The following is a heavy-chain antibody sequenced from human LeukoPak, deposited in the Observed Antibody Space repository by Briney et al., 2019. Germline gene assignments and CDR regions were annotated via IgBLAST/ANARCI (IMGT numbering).Heavy chain of an antibody. CDR2: MNPNSGNT. CDR3: ARVPLYDSSGYYYDAFDI. Sequence: ASVKVSCKASGGTFSSYAISWVRQATGQGLEWMGWMNPNSGNTGYAQKFQGRVTMTRNTSISTAYMELSSLRSEDTAVYYCARVPLYDSSGYYYDAFDIWGQGTMVTVSS. V-gene: IGHV1-8*02. CDR1: GGTFSSYA. J-gene: IGHJ3*02. D-gene: IGHD3-22*01.